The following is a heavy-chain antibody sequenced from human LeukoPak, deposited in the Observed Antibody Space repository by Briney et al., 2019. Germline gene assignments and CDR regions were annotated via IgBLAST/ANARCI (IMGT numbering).Heavy chain of an antibody. Sequence: GGSLRLSCATSGLAFSIFWMYWVRQAPGKGLEWVASIKPDGSEDFYADSVKGRFNISRDNAKNSLFLQMTNLKAEDTAVYYCAVDRRFKIFDYWGQGTLVTVSS. CDR2: IKPDGSED. CDR3: AVDRRFKIFDY. D-gene: IGHD5-24*01. CDR1: GLAFSIFW. J-gene: IGHJ4*02. V-gene: IGHV3-7*01.